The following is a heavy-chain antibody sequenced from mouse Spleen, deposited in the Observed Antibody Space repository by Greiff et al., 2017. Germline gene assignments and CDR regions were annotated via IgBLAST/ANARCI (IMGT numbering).Heavy chain of an antibody. CDR2: ISSGGGNT. CDR3: ARQRGLTTATFAY. CDR1: GFTFSSYA. D-gene: IGHD1-2*01. Sequence: EVKLMESGGGLVKLGGSLKLSCAASGFTFSSYAMSWVRQTPEKRLEWVATISSGGGNTYYPDSVKGRFTISRDNAKNTLYLQMSSLKSEDTAMYFCARQRGLTTATFAYWGQGTLVTVSA. V-gene: IGHV5-9*04. J-gene: IGHJ3*01.